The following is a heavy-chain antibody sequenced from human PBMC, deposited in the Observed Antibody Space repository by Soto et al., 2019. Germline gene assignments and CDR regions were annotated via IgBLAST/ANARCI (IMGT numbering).Heavy chain of an antibody. CDR3: AGLVWFRGMDV. CDR1: GDSVSSSSAA. D-gene: IGHD3-16*01. J-gene: IGHJ6*02. Sequence: LSQTLSLTCDISGDSVSSSSAAWNWIRQSPSRGLEWLGRTYYRSKWIHEYTLSMESRITINPDTSKNQFSLHIYSVTPEDTAVYYCAGLVWFRGMDVWGQGTPVTVSS. V-gene: IGHV6-1*01. CDR2: TYYRSKWIH.